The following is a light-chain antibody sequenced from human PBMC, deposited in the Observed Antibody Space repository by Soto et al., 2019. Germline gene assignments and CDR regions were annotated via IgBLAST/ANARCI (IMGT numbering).Light chain of an antibody. CDR1: SSDVGGYNY. Sequence: QSVLTQPASVSGSPGQSITISCTGTSSDVGGYNYVSWYQQHPHKAPKLMIYDVSNRPSGVSNRFSGSKSANTASLTISGLQAEDEADYYCSSYTSSSTLFVFGTGTKVTV. CDR2: DVS. J-gene: IGLJ1*01. CDR3: SSYTSSSTLFV. V-gene: IGLV2-14*01.